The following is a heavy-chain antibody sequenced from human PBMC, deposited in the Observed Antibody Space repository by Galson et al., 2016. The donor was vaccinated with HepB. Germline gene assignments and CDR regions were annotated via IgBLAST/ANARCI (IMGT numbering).Heavy chain of an antibody. V-gene: IGHV3-23*01. CDR1: GFTFSSYA. CDR2: ISGSGGST. Sequence: SLRLSCAASGFTFSSYAMSWVRQTPGKGLEWVSTISGSGGSTYYADSVKGRFTISRDNSKNTLYLLMNSLRAEDTALYYCAKDKIYGSASYQLIFFDYWGQGILVTVSS. CDR3: AKDKIYGSASYQLIFFDY. J-gene: IGHJ4*02. D-gene: IGHD6-25*01.